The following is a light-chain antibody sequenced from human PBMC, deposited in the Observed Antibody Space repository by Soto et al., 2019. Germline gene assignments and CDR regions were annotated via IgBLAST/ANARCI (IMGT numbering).Light chain of an antibody. J-gene: IGKJ1*01. CDR1: QSILDRSKNKYY. CDR2: WSS. CDR3: QQYFTSPWT. V-gene: IGKV4-1*01. Sequence: DIVMTQSPDSLAVSLGERATFNCKSSQSILDRSKNKYYLAWYQQKSGQPPKLLIYWSSLRESGVPDRFTCSGSGTDFTLTISSLQAEDVAVYYCQQYFTSPWTLGQGTKVEI.